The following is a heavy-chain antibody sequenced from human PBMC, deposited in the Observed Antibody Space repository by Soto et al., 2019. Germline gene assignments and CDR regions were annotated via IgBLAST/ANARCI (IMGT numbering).Heavy chain of an antibody. CDR2: IYYRGST. V-gene: IGHV4-39*01. D-gene: IGHD2-15*01. Sequence: QLQLQESGPGLVKPSETLSLTCTVSGGSISSSSYYWGWIRQHPGKVLEWIGSIYYRGSTYYNPSLKSRVTISVDTSKNQFSLKLSSVTAADTAVYYCARHTPAISISDHWGQGTLVTVSS. CDR1: GGSISSSSYY. CDR3: ARHTPAISISDH. J-gene: IGHJ4*02.